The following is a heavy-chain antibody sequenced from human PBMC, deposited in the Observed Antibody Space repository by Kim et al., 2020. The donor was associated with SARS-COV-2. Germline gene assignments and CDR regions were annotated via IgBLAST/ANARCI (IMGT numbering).Heavy chain of an antibody. CDR2: IIPILGIV. CDR3: ARGPGYYDSSGYYSYFDY. Sequence: SVKVSCKASGGTFSSYAISWVRQAPGQGLEWMGRIIPILGIVNYAQKFQGRVTITADKSTSRAYMELSSLRSEDTAVYYCARGPGYYDSSGYYSYFDYWGQGTLVTVSS. V-gene: IGHV1-69*04. D-gene: IGHD3-22*01. J-gene: IGHJ4*02. CDR1: GGTFSSYA.